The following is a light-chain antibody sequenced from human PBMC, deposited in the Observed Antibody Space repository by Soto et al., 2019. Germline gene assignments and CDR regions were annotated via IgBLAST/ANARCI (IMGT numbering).Light chain of an antibody. CDR3: QQSFGTPPT. Sequence: DSQMTQSPSSLSASVGDRVTITCRASQSISDNLNWYQHKPGTAPNLLIYAASSLQSGVTSRFSGSGSGTDFTLTISSLQPEDFVTYYCQQSFGTPPTFGGGTKVEIK. J-gene: IGKJ4*01. V-gene: IGKV1-39*01. CDR2: AAS. CDR1: QSISDN.